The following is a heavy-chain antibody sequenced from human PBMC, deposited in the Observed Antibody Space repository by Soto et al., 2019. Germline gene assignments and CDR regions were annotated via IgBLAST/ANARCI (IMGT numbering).Heavy chain of an antibody. CDR2: IYHSGST. V-gene: IGHV4-30-2*01. Sequence: LSLTCAVSGGSISSGGYSWSWIRQPPGKGLEWIGYIYHSGSTYYNPSLKSRVTISVDKSKNQFSLKLSSVTAADTAVYYCARSSQYSYDSSEGNFDSWGRGTLVTVSS. CDR3: ARSSQYSYDSSEGNFDS. J-gene: IGHJ4*02. CDR1: GGSISSGGYS. D-gene: IGHD3-22*01.